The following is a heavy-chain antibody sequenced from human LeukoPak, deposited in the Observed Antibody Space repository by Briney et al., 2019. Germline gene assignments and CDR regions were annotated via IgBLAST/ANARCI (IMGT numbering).Heavy chain of an antibody. D-gene: IGHD6-19*01. Sequence: GGSLRLSCAASGFTFSSYWMHWVRQAPGKGLVWVSRINCDGSNTNYADSVKGRFTISRDNAKNTLYLQMNSLRAEDTAVFYCARVRDISGHWGFLDYWGQGTLVTVSS. CDR3: ARVRDISGHWGFLDY. V-gene: IGHV3-74*01. J-gene: IGHJ4*02. CDR2: INCDGSNT. CDR1: GFTFSSYW.